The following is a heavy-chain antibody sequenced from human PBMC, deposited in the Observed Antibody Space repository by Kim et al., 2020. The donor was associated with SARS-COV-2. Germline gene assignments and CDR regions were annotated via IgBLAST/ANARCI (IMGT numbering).Heavy chain of an antibody. V-gene: IGHV3-15*01. D-gene: IGHD3-10*01. CDR3: TTVYVLLWFGELLYYFDY. CDR2: IKSKTDGGTT. Sequence: GGSLRLSCAASGFTFSNAWMSWVRQAPGKGLEWVGRIKSKTDGGTTDYAAPVKGRFTISRDDSKNTLYLQMNSLKTEDTAVYYCTTVYVLLWFGELLYYFDYWGQGTLVTVSS. J-gene: IGHJ4*02. CDR1: GFTFSNAW.